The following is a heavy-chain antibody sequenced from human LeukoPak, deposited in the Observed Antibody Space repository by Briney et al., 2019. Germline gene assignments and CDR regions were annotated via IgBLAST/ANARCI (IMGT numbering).Heavy chain of an antibody. D-gene: IGHD5-24*01. Sequence: GSLRLSCAASGFTFSSYAMHWVRQAPGKGLEWVAVISYDGSNKYYADSVKGRFTISRDNSKNTLYLQMNSLRAEDTAVYYCAKSRWLFDYWGQGTLVTVSS. V-gene: IGHV3-30-3*02. CDR1: GFTFSSYA. CDR3: AKSRWLFDY. J-gene: IGHJ4*02. CDR2: ISYDGSNK.